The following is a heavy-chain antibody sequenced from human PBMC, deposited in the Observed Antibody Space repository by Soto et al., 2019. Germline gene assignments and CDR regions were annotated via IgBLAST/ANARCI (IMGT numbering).Heavy chain of an antibody. D-gene: IGHD2-15*01. CDR1: GFTFSSYW. Sequence: EVQLVESGGGLVQPGGSLRLSCAASGFTFSSYWMHWVRQAPGKGLVWVSRINSDGSSTSYADSVKGRFTISRDNAKNTLYLQMNSLRAEDTAVYYCAGEVVVVAATLVYYYGMDVWGQGTTVTVSS. CDR2: INSDGSST. V-gene: IGHV3-74*01. CDR3: AGEVVVVAATLVYYYGMDV. J-gene: IGHJ6*02.